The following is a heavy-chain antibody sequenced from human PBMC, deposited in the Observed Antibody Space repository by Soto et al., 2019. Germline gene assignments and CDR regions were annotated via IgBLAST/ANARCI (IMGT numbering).Heavy chain of an antibody. J-gene: IGHJ4*02. Sequence: QVHLEESGGGLVKPGGSLRLSCTASGFIFSDYYMSWIRQAPGKGLEWVSDISNSGRITHHAVSVEGRFTISRDNAKDSLYLQMNILTPEDSPIYYCARDHGGGGLTLEYWGQGTLVTFSS. CDR3: ARDHGGGGLTLEY. CDR2: ISNSGRIT. D-gene: IGHD3-16*01. V-gene: IGHV3-11*01. CDR1: GFIFSDYY.